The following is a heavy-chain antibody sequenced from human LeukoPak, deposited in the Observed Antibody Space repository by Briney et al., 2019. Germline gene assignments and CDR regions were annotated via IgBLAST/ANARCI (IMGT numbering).Heavy chain of an antibody. CDR3: ARAIVGATPFDY. D-gene: IGHD1-26*01. Sequence: RWASVKVSCKASGYTFTGYYMHWVRQAPGQGLEWMGWINPNSGGTNYAQKFQGRVTMTRDTSISTAYMELSRLRSDDTAVYYCARAIVGATPFDYWGQGTLVTVSS. V-gene: IGHV1-2*02. J-gene: IGHJ4*02. CDR2: INPNSGGT. CDR1: GYTFTGYY.